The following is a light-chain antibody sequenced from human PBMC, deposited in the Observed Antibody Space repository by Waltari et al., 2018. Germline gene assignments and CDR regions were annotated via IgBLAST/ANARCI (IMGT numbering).Light chain of an antibody. CDR3: QCYDSSLSGSV. CDR1: SSNIGAGYA. CDR2: GNT. Sequence: QSVLTQPPSVSGAPGQRVTISCTGSSSNIGAGYAVHWYQQLPGTAPKLLISGNTNRPSGVPDRFSGSKSGTSASLAITGLQAEDEADYYCQCYDSSLSGSVFGGGTKLTVL. J-gene: IGLJ3*02. V-gene: IGLV1-40*01.